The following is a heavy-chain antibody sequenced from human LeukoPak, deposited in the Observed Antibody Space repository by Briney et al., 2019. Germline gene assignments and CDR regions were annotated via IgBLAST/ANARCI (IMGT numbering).Heavy chain of an antibody. D-gene: IGHD3-3*01. J-gene: IGHJ4*02. CDR3: ARDSPDYDFWSGYPRFDY. V-gene: IGHV3-48*01. Sequence: PGGSLRLSCAASGFTFSSYSMNWVRQAPGKGLEWVSYISSSSSTIYYADSVKGRFTISRDNAKNSLYLQMNSLRAEDTAVYYCARDSPDYDFWSGYPRFDYSGQGTLVTVSS. CDR1: GFTFSSYS. CDR2: ISSSSSTI.